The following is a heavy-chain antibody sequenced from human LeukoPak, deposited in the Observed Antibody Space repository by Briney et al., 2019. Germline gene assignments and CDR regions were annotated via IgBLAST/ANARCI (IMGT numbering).Heavy chain of an antibody. Sequence: GGSLRLSCAASGFSFSNYWMHWVRQAPGKGLVWVSRINSDGSSTTYADSVKGRFTISRDNAKNTLYLQMNSLRAEDTAVYYCARDGSDYYYYMDVWGKGTTVTVSS. V-gene: IGHV3-74*01. J-gene: IGHJ6*03. CDR3: ARDGSDYYYYMDV. CDR2: INSDGSST. D-gene: IGHD3-10*01. CDR1: GFSFSNYW.